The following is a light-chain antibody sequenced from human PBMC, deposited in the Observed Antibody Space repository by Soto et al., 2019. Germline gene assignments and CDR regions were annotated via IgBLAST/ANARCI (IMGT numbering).Light chain of an antibody. J-gene: IGKJ1*01. CDR3: QQYGSSPQT. Sequence: EIVVTQSPCSLCLSPVERGTLSCRASQSVSSSYLAWYQQKPGQAPRLLIYGASSRATGIPDRFSGSGSGTDFTLTISRLEPEDFAVYYCQQYGSSPQTFGQGTKVDIK. CDR1: QSVSSSY. V-gene: IGKV3-20*01. CDR2: GAS.